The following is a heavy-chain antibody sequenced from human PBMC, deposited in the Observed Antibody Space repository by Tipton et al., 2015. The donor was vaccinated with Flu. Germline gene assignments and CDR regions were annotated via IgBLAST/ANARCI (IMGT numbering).Heavy chain of an antibody. Sequence: LRLSCTVSGGSISSGSYYWSWIRQPAGKGLEWIGRIYTSGSTNYNPSLKSRVTISVDTSKNQFSLKLSSVTAADTAVYYCAGEGFDSSGYRAGDAFDIWGQGTMVTVSS. CDR3: AGEGFDSSGYRAGDAFDI. V-gene: IGHV4-61*02. CDR2: IYTSGST. D-gene: IGHD3-22*01. CDR1: GGSISSGSYY. J-gene: IGHJ3*02.